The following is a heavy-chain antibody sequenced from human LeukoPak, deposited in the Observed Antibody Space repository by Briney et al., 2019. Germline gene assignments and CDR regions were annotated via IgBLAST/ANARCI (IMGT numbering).Heavy chain of an antibody. V-gene: IGHV1-18*01. CDR1: GYTFTSYG. Sequence: ASVKVSCKASGYTFTSYGISWVRQAPGQGLEWMGWISAYNGNTNYAQKFQGRVTMTEDTSTDTAYMELSSLRSEDTAVYYCATDIGRGRRIVATIKVYWGQGTLVTVSS. CDR3: ATDIGRGRRIVATIKVY. CDR2: ISAYNGNT. D-gene: IGHD5-12*01. J-gene: IGHJ4*02.